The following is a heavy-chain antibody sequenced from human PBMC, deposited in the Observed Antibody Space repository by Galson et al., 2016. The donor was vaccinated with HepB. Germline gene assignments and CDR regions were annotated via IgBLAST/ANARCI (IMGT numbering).Heavy chain of an antibody. D-gene: IGHD2-21*02. CDR3: VRLTAGQIDY. CDR2: IYYGGTT. CDR1: GGSISSRTSF. J-gene: IGHJ4*02. Sequence: SETLSLTCTVSGGSISSRTSFWAWIRQPPGKGLEWLGNIYYGGTTDYNPSLKSRVTMSVDTSKNQFSLRLTSVTAADTALYYCVRLTAGQIDYWGRGTLVTVSS. V-gene: IGHV4-39*01.